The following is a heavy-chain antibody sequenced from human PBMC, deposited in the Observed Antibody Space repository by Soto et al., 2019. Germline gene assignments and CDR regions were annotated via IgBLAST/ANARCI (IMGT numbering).Heavy chain of an antibody. CDR3: ARVMKGILTGYYDY. Sequence: GGSLRLSCAASGFTFSSYSMNWVRQAPGKGLEWVSSISSSSSYIYYADSVKGRFTISRDNAKNSLYLQMNSLRAEDTAVYYCARVMKGILTGYYDYWGQGTLVTVS. CDR1: GFTFSSYS. J-gene: IGHJ4*02. CDR2: ISSSSSYI. D-gene: IGHD3-9*01. V-gene: IGHV3-21*01.